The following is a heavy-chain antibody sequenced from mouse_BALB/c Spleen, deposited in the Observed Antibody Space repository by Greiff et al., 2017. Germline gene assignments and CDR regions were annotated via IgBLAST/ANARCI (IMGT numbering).Heavy chain of an antibody. D-gene: IGHD2-14*01. V-gene: IGHV1-4*01. CDR2: INPSSGYT. J-gene: IGHJ4*01. CDR3: ARSREVRRYAMDY. Sequence: QVQLKQSGAELARPGASVKMSCKASGYTFTSYTMHWVKQRPGQGLEWIGYINPSSGYTNYNQKFKDKATLTADKSSSTAYMQLSSLTSEDSAVYYCARSREVRRYAMDYWGQGTSVTVSS. CDR1: GYTFTSYT.